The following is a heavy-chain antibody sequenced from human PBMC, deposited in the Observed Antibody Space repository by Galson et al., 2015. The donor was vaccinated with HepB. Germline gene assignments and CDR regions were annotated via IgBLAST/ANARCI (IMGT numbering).Heavy chain of an antibody. CDR2: IYHSGST. V-gene: IGHV4-4*02. Sequence: SETLSLTCAVSGGSISSSNWWSWVRQPPGKGLEWIGEIYHSGSTNYNPSLKSQVTISVDKSKNQFSLKLSSVTAADTAVYYCARVGRWLQTFDYWGQGTLVTVSS. CDR3: ARVGRWLQTFDY. D-gene: IGHD5-24*01. J-gene: IGHJ4*02. CDR1: GGSISSSNW.